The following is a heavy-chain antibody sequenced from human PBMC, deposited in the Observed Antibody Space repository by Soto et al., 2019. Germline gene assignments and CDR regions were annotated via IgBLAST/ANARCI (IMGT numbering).Heavy chain of an antibody. CDR2: TYYRSKWYN. Sequence: SQTLSLTCAISGDSVSSNSAAWNWIRQSPSRGLEWLGRTYYRSKWYNDYAVSVKSRITINPDASKNQFSLQLNSVTPEDTAVYYCARDITMAAYYYYGMDVWGQGTTVTVSS. D-gene: IGHD3-10*01. V-gene: IGHV6-1*01. CDR3: ARDITMAAYYYYGMDV. CDR1: GDSVSSNSAA. J-gene: IGHJ6*02.